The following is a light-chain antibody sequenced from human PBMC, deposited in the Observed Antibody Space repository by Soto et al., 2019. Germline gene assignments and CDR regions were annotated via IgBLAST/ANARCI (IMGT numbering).Light chain of an antibody. Sequence: EIVMTQSPATLSVSPGENATLSGRASQSVSNNLAWFQQKPGQVPRLLIYGASNRATGVSARFSGSGSGTEFTLTISSLQSEDFAVYYCQQYHYWWTFGQGTKVDIK. J-gene: IGKJ1*01. V-gene: IGKV3-15*01. CDR2: GAS. CDR3: QQYHYWWT. CDR1: QSVSNN.